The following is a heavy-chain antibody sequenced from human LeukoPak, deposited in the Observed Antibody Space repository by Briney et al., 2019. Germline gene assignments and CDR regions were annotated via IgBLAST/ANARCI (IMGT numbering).Heavy chain of an antibody. D-gene: IGHD3-9*01. CDR3: ANSNVRYFDWLFPVDY. CDR2: ISWNSGSI. V-gene: IGHV3-9*01. CDR1: GFTFDDYA. Sequence: GGSLRLSCAASGFTFDDYAMHWVRQAPGKGLEWVSGISWNSGSIGYADSVKGRFTISRDNAKNSLYLQMNSLRAEDTALYYCANSNVRYFDWLFPVDYWGQGTLVTVSS. J-gene: IGHJ4*02.